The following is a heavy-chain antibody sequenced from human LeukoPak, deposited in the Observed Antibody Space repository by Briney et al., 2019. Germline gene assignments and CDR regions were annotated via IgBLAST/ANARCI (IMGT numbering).Heavy chain of an antibody. V-gene: IGHV4-61*02. D-gene: IGHD2-8*01. CDR1: GDSISSGSFY. J-gene: IGHJ1*01. Sequence: PSQTLSLTCTVSGDSISSGSFYWTWIRQPAGKGLEWIGRIYTGGNTNYNPSLQSRVAISMDTSKNQFSLKLSSVTAADTAVYYCAKCERLNRVFFWGQGTLVAVSS. CDR3: AKCERLNRVFF. CDR2: IYTGGNT.